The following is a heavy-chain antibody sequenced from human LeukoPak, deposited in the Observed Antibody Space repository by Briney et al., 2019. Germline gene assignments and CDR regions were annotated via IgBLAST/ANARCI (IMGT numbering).Heavy chain of an antibody. Sequence: ASVKVSCKASGGTFSSYAISWVRQAPGQGLEWMGRIIPILGIANYAQKFRGRVTITADKSTSTAYMELSSLRSEDTAVYYCARSYRDGYIMPCWGQGTLVTVSS. J-gene: IGHJ4*02. CDR2: IIPILGIA. CDR1: GGTFSSYA. D-gene: IGHD5-24*01. CDR3: ARSYRDGYIMPC. V-gene: IGHV1-69*04.